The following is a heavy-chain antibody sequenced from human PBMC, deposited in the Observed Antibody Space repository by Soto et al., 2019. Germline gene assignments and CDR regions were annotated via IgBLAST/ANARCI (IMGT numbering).Heavy chain of an antibody. CDR3: ARDGYSYGYYYYYGMDV. CDR1: GFTFSSYS. V-gene: IGHV3-21*01. Sequence: GGSLRLSCAASGFTFSSYSMNWVRQAPGKGLEWVSSISSSSSYIYYADSVKGRFTISRDNAKNSLYLQMNSLRAEDTAVYYRARDGYSYGYYYYYGMDVWGQGTTVTVSS. J-gene: IGHJ6*02. D-gene: IGHD5-18*01. CDR2: ISSSSSYI.